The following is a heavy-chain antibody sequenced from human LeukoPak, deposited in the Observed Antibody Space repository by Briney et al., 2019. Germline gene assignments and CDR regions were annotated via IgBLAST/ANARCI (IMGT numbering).Heavy chain of an antibody. CDR1: GGSFSGYY. J-gene: IGHJ4*02. CDR3: ARPNYYGSGSYPH. Sequence: PSETLSLTCAVYGGSFSGYYWSWIRQPPGKGLGWIGEINHSGSTNYNPSLKSRVTISVDTSKNQFSLKLSSVTAADTAVYYCARPNYYGSGSYPHWGQGTLVTVSS. V-gene: IGHV4-34*01. D-gene: IGHD3-10*01. CDR2: INHSGST.